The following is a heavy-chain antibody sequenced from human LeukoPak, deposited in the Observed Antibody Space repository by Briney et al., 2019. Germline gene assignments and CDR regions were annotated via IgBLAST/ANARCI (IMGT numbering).Heavy chain of an antibody. D-gene: IGHD4-23*01. Sequence: SETLSLTCTVSGGSISSSTYYWGWIRQPPGKGLEWIGSIYYTGSTYYNPSLKSRVTIFVDTSKNQFSLKLSSVTAADTAVYYCARLHYGGNYGYYYYYMDVWGKGTTVTISS. CDR2: IYYTGST. CDR3: ARLHYGGNYGYYYYYMDV. J-gene: IGHJ6*03. V-gene: IGHV4-39*01. CDR1: GGSISSSTYY.